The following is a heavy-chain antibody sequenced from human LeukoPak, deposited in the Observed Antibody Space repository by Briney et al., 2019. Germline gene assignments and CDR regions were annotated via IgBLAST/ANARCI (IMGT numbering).Heavy chain of an antibody. Sequence: ASVKVSCKASGGTFSSYAISWVRQAPGQGLEWMGRIIPILGIANYAQKFQGRVTITADKSTSTAYMELSSLRSEDTAVYYCARDYGYCSGGSCRYGYGDYWGQGTLVTVSS. CDR2: IIPILGIA. CDR3: ARDYGYCSGGSCRYGYGDY. CDR1: GGTFSSYA. V-gene: IGHV1-69*04. J-gene: IGHJ4*02. D-gene: IGHD2-15*01.